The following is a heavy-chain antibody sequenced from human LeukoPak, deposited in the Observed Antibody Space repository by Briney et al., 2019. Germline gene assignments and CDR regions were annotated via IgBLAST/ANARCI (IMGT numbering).Heavy chain of an antibody. J-gene: IGHJ4*02. V-gene: IGHV3-23*01. Sequence: PGGSLRLSCAASGFTFSSYGMSWVRQAPGKGLEWVSAISGSGGSTYYADSVKGRFTISRDNSKNTLHLQMNSLRAEDTAVYYCAKVGSGTGSGRNPKFDYWGQGTLVTVSS. CDR1: GFTFSSYG. D-gene: IGHD3-10*01. CDR2: ISGSGGST. CDR3: AKVGSGTGSGRNPKFDY.